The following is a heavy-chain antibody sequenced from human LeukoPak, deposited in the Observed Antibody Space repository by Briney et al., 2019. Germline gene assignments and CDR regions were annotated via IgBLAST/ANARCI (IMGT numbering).Heavy chain of an antibody. V-gene: IGHV1-18*01. CDR3: ARDRGNSLRYFDWFSL. CDR2: ISAYNGNT. Sequence: ASVKVSCKASGYTFTSYGISWVRQAPGQGLEWMGWISAYNGNTNYAQKLRGRVTMTTDTSTSTAYMELRSLRSDDTAVYYCARDRGNSLRYFDWFSLWGQGTLVTVSS. CDR1: GYTFTSYG. J-gene: IGHJ5*02. D-gene: IGHD3-9*01.